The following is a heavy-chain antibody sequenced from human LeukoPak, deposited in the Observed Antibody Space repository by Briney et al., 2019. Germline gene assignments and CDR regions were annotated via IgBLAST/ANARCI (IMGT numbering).Heavy chain of an antibody. Sequence: GESLKISCKGSGYSFTSYWIGWVRQMPGKGLEWMGIIYPGDSDTRYSPSFQGQVTISADKSISTAYLQWSSLKASDTAMYYCARSGVEWSIAAAGWDYWGQGTLVTVSS. D-gene: IGHD6-13*01. CDR1: GYSFTSYW. CDR3: ARSGVEWSIAAAGWDY. J-gene: IGHJ4*02. CDR2: IYPGDSDT. V-gene: IGHV5-51*01.